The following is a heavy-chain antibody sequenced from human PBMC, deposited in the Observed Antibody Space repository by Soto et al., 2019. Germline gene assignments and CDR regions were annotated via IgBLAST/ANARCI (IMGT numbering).Heavy chain of an antibody. CDR1: GYSFTSYW. D-gene: IGHD3-22*01. V-gene: IGHV5-51*01. CDR2: IYPGDSDI. CDR3: ARQAYHYDTNSFGY. Sequence: PGESLRISCKGSGYSFTSYWISWVRQMPGKGLEWMGVIYPGDSDIRFSPSFQGQVTISADMSLSTAYLQWSSLRVSDTAMYYCARQAYHYDTNSFGYWGQGILVTVSS. J-gene: IGHJ4*02.